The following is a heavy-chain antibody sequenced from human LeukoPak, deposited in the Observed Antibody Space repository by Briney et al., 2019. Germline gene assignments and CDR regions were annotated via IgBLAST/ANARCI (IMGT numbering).Heavy chain of an antibody. CDR3: ARNTPDFGTHQRFDP. J-gene: IGHJ5*02. D-gene: IGHD3-10*01. V-gene: IGHV6-1*01. Sequence: SQTISLTCAISGDSVSSNSASWNWIRQSPSRGLEWLGRTYYRSKWYNDYAVSVRGRITINPDTSKNQFSLQLNSLTPEDTAVYYCARNTPDFGTHQRFDPWGQGTLVTVSS. CDR2: TYYRSKWYN. CDR1: GDSVSSNSAS.